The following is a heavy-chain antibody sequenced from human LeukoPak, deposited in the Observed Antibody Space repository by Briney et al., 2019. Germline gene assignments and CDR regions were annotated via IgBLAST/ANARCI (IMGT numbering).Heavy chain of an antibody. V-gene: IGHV1-3*01. D-gene: IGHD3-22*01. J-gene: IGHJ4*02. CDR2: INAGNGNT. CDR1: GYTFTSYA. CDR3: ARDLGPPYYYDSSGLPRY. Sequence: ASVKVSCKASGYTFTSYAMHWVRQAPGQRLEWMGWINAGNGNTKYSQKFQGRVTITRDTSASTAYMELSSLRSEDTAVYYCARDLGPPYYYDSSGLPRYWGQGTLVTVSS.